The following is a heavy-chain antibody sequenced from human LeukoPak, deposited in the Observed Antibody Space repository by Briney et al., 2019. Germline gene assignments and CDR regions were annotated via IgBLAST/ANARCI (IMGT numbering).Heavy chain of an antibody. J-gene: IGHJ4*02. D-gene: IGHD5-18*01. CDR3: ARVDTAADY. CDR1: DGSISSGGYY. CDR2: IYHSGST. Sequence: SQTLSLTCTVSDGSISSGGYYWSWIRQPPGKGLEWIGYIYHSGSTYYNPSLKSRVTISVDRSKNQFFLKPSSVTAADTAVYYCARVDTAADYWGQGTLVTVSS. V-gene: IGHV4-30-2*01.